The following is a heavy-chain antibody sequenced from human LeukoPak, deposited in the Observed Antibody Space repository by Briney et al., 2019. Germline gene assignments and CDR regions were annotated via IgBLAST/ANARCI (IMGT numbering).Heavy chain of an antibody. CDR2: IYYGGST. V-gene: IGHV4-39*02. CDR1: GGSISSSSYY. Sequence: SETLSLTCTVSGGSISSSSYYWGWIRQPPGKGLEWIGSIYYGGSTYYNPSLKSRVTISVDTSKNQFSLKLSSVTAADTAVYYCAREQWHDYWGQGTLVTVSS. CDR3: AREQWHDY. J-gene: IGHJ4*02. D-gene: IGHD6-19*01.